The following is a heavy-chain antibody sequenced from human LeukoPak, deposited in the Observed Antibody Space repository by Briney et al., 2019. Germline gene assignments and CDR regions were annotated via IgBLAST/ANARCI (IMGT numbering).Heavy chain of an antibody. Sequence: GGSLRLSCAASGFTFSSYWMSWVRQAPGKGLEWVANIKQDGSEKYYVDSVKGRFTISRDNAKNSLYLQMNSLRAEDTAVYYCARGHRYKYQLPSSLGPYYYYYMDVWGKGTTVTVSS. CDR3: ARGHRYKYQLPSSLGPYYYYYMDV. CDR1: GFTFSSYW. J-gene: IGHJ6*03. V-gene: IGHV3-7*01. D-gene: IGHD2-2*01. CDR2: IKQDGSEK.